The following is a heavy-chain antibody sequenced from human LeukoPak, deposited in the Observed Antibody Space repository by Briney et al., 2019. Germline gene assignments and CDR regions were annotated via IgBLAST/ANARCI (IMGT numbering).Heavy chain of an antibody. CDR1: GSTFSSYE. D-gene: IGHD2-15*01. Sequence: PGGSLRLSCAASGSTFSSYEMNWVRQAPGKGLEGVSYISSSGSPTYYADSVKGRFTVSRDNAKNSLYLQMNSLRAEDTAVYYCASRDCSGGTCYDYYYYMDVWGKGTTVTVSS. V-gene: IGHV3-48*03. CDR3: ASRDCSGGTCYDYYYYMDV. CDR2: ISSSGSPT. J-gene: IGHJ6*03.